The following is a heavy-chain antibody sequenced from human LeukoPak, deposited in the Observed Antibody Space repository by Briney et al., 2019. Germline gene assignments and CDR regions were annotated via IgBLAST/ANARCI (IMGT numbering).Heavy chain of an antibody. CDR1: GFIFSTSW. D-gene: IGHD4-17*01. J-gene: IGHJ3*02. Sequence: SGGSLRLSCEASGFIFSTSWMYWVRQAPGKGLEWVADINPDGSVFYYVDSVKGRFTISRDNARNTPYLQMNSLRDEDTAMYYCVRDTTYGAADIWGQGTVVTVTS. V-gene: IGHV3-7*05. CDR3: VRDTTYGAADI. CDR2: INPDGSVF.